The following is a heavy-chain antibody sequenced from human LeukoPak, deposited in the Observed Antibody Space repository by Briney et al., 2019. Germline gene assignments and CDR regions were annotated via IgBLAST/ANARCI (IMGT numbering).Heavy chain of an antibody. Sequence: ASVKVSCKASGYTFTGYYMHWVRQAPGQGLEWMGWINPNSGGTNYAQKFQGWVTMTRDTSISTAYMELGRLRSDDTAVYYCARDRGPNSKYCSGGSCSNWFDPWGQGTLVTVSS. CDR2: INPNSGGT. D-gene: IGHD2-15*01. J-gene: IGHJ5*02. CDR3: ARDRGPNSKYCSGGSCSNWFDP. V-gene: IGHV1-2*04. CDR1: GYTFTGYY.